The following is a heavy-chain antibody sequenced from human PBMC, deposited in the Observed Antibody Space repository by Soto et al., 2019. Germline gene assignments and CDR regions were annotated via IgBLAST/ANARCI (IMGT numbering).Heavy chain of an antibody. Sequence: PSETLSLTCTVSGGSISSSSYYWGWIRHPPGKGLEWIGSIYYSGSTYYNPSLKSRVTISVDTSKNQFSLKLSSVTAADTAVYYCARRGKDYYYGMDVWGQGTTVTVSS. J-gene: IGHJ6*02. CDR1: GGSISSSSYY. V-gene: IGHV4-39*01. CDR2: IYYSGST. CDR3: ARRGKDYYYGMDV. D-gene: IGHD6-25*01.